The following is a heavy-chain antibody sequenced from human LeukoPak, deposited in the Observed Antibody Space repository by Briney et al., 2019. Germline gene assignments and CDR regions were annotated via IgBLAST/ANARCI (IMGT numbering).Heavy chain of an antibody. Sequence: GGSLRLSCVASGFTLSSYWMSWVRPPPGKGLEWVANIKQEGSEKYYVDSVKGRFTISRDNAKNSLYLQMNSLRAEDTAVYYCARDTYSSSWVNNYYYYGMDVWGQGTTVTVSS. CDR2: IKQEGSEK. CDR1: GFTLSSYW. J-gene: IGHJ6*02. V-gene: IGHV3-7*01. D-gene: IGHD6-13*01. CDR3: ARDTYSSSWVNNYYYYGMDV.